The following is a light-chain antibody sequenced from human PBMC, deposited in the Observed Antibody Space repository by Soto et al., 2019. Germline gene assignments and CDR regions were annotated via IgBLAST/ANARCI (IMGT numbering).Light chain of an antibody. Sequence: QSVLTQPASVSGSPGQSITISCTGTSSDVGSYNLVSWYQQHPGKAPKLMIYEVSKRPSGVSNRFSGSKSGNTASLTISGLQAEDKADYYCCSYAGSSTFYVFGTGTKVTVL. CDR1: SSDVGSYNL. J-gene: IGLJ1*01. CDR2: EVS. V-gene: IGLV2-23*02. CDR3: CSYAGSSTFYV.